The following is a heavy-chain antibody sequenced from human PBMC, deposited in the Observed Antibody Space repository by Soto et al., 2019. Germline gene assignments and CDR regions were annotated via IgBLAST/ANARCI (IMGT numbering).Heavy chain of an antibody. J-gene: IGHJ3*02. D-gene: IGHD1-1*01. V-gene: IGHV3-53*01. Sequence: GGSLRLSCAALGLTVRGKKYITWVRQAPGKGLEWVSALYDVDGTYYADSAKGRFTISRDNSNNIIYLQMNSLGPDDTAVYYCASWLEREHAYDIWGLGAMVTVSS. CDR2: LYDVDGT. CDR3: ASWLEREHAYDI. CDR1: GLTVRGKKY.